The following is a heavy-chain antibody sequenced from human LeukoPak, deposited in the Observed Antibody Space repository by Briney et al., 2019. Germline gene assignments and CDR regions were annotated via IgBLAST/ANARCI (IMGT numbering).Heavy chain of an antibody. V-gene: IGHV4-38-2*01. Sequence: SETLSLTCAVSGYSISSGYYWGWIRQPPGKGLEWIGSIYHSGSTYYNPSLKRRVTISADTSKNNFSLKLSSVPAADTAVYYCARQSVAAAGDFDYWGQGTLVTVSS. D-gene: IGHD6-13*01. CDR1: GYSISSGYY. J-gene: IGHJ4*02. CDR2: IYHSGST. CDR3: ARQSVAAAGDFDY.